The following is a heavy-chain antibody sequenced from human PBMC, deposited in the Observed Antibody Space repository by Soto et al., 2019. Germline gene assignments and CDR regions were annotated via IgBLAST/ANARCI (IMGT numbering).Heavy chain of an antibody. D-gene: IGHD3-22*01. CDR3: ARVFREHSSSYWFNP. CDR2: LNPNTGDA. CDR1: GYTFTANF. Sequence: ASVKVSCKASGYTFTANFINWVRQAPGQGLEWMGRLNPNTGDAEYAQEFEGRVTMTRDTSISTAYMEVTSLTSDDTAVYYCARVFREHSSSYWFNPWGQGTLVTVSS. J-gene: IGHJ5*02. V-gene: IGHV1-2*06.